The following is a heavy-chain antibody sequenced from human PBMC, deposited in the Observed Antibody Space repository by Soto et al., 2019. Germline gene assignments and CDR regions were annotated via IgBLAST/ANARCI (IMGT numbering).Heavy chain of an antibody. J-gene: IGHJ5*02. D-gene: IGHD2-2*01. CDR1: GYTFTSYY. CDR3: AREPSGYCSSTSCPAP. CDR2: INPSGGST. V-gene: IGHV1-46*03. Sequence: ASVKVSCKASGYTFTSYYMHWLRQAPGQGLEWMGIINPSGGSTSYAQKFQGRVTMTRDTSTSTVYMELSSLRSEDTAVYYCAREPSGYCSSTSCPAPWGQGTLVTVSS.